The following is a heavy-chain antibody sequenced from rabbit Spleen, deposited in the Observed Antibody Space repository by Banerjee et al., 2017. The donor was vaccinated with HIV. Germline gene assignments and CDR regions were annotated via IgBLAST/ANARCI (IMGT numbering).Heavy chain of an antibody. CDR3: ARDTSSSFSSYGMDL. D-gene: IGHD1-1*01. CDR2: AYAGSSGST. CDR1: GFSFNSGYD. J-gene: IGHJ6*01. Sequence: QSLEESGGDLVKPEGSLTLTCTASGFSFNSGYDMCWVRQAPGKGLEWVACAYAGSSGSTYSATWAKGRFTCSKTSSTTVTLQMTRLTAADTATYFCARDTSSSFSSYGMDLRGQGTLVTVS. V-gene: IGHV1S40*01.